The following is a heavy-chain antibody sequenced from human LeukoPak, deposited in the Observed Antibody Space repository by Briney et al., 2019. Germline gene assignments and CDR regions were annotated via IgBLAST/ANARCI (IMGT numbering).Heavy chain of an antibody. CDR3: AKDMEGYCSRTSCYPSFLDY. D-gene: IGHD2-2*01. Sequence: PSETLSLTFTVSGGSISNNYWSWIRQSAGKGLEWIGRIYTTGSTNYNPSLKSRVIMSVDTSKNQFSLKLSSVTAADTAVYYCAKDMEGYCSRTSCYPSFLDYWGQGTLVTVSS. J-gene: IGHJ4*02. CDR1: GGSISNNY. V-gene: IGHV4-4*07. CDR2: IYTTGST.